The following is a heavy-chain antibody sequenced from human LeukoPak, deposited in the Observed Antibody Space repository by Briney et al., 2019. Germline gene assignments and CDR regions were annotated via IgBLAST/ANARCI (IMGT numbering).Heavy chain of an antibody. CDR2: IYYSGST. Sequence: SETLSLTCSVSGGSISSSSYYWGWIRQPPGKGLEWIGSIYYSGSTYYNPSLKSRVAISVDTPRNQFSLKLSSVTAADTAVYYCARQYYYDSSGYLTLDYWGQGTLVTVSS. CDR3: ARQYYYDSSGYLTLDY. D-gene: IGHD3-22*01. V-gene: IGHV4-39*07. J-gene: IGHJ4*02. CDR1: GGSISSSSYY.